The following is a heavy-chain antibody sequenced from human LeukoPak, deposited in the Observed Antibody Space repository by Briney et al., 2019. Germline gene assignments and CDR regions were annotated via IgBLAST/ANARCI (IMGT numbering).Heavy chain of an antibody. Sequence: PGGSLRLSCAASGFSVSNNGIHWVRQAPSKGLEWVAVLWPDGITTRYADSVEGRFTMSRDNSKNTVYVQMNSLRAEDTAVYFCARRGGSGTFPHYFDAWGQGILVTVSS. V-gene: IGHV3-33*01. CDR3: ARRGGSGTFPHYFDA. D-gene: IGHD3-10*01. CDR1: GFSVSNNG. CDR2: LWPDGITT. J-gene: IGHJ5*02.